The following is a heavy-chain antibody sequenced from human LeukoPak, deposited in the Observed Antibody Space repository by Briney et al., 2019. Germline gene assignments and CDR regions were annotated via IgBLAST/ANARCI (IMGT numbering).Heavy chain of an antibody. D-gene: IGHD6-19*01. Sequence: GGSLRLSCAASGFTFSSQWMSWVRQAPGEGLEWVANIKKDGSEKYYVDSVKGRFTISRDNAKNSLYLQMNSLRAEDTALYYCAREGNSSGWWQSLYYYYYYMDVWGKGTTVTVSS. CDR3: AREGNSSGWWQSLYYYYYYMDV. CDR1: GFTFSSQW. V-gene: IGHV3-7*03. CDR2: IKKDGSEK. J-gene: IGHJ6*03.